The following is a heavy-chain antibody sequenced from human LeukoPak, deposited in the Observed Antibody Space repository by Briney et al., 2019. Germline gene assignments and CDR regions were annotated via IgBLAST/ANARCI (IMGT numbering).Heavy chain of an antibody. J-gene: IGHJ4*02. D-gene: IGHD3-22*01. Sequence: GGSLRLSCAASGFTFTNYGMHWVRQAPGKGLEWVAVISYDGSNKYYADSVKGRFTISRDNSKNTLYLQMNSLRAEDTAVYYCAKGTFTMIVVLDYWGQGTLVTVSS. CDR1: GFTFTNYG. CDR3: AKGTFTMIVVLDY. V-gene: IGHV3-30*18. CDR2: ISYDGSNK.